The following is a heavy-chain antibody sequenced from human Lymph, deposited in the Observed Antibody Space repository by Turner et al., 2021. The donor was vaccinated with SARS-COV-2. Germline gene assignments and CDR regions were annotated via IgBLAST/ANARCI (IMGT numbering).Heavy chain of an antibody. CDR1: GASISTTYW. CDR2: IYHSGST. Sequence: QLQESGPGLVKPSGTLSLTCAVSGASISTTYWWTWVRQSPGKGLEWIGEIYHSGSTNYHPSLQSRVTISVDKSRNQFSLRLSSVTAADTAVYYCAAGFDIWGQGTRVIISS. J-gene: IGHJ3*02. CDR3: AAGFDI. V-gene: IGHV4-4*02.